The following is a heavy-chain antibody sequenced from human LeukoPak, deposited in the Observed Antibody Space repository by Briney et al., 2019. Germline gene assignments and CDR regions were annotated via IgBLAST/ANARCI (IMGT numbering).Heavy chain of an antibody. V-gene: IGHV4-59*01. CDR1: GGSISSYY. J-gene: IGHJ4*02. CDR2: IYYRGST. CDR3: ARDSGSYYEVDY. Sequence: SETLSLTCTVSGGSISSYYWSWIRQPPGKGLEWIGYIYYRGSTNYNPSLKSRVTISVDMSKNQFSLKLSSVTAADTAVYYCARDSGSYYEVDYWGQGTLVTVSS. D-gene: IGHD1-26*01.